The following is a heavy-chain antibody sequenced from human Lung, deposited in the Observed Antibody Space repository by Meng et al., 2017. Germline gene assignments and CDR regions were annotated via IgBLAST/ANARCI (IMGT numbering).Heavy chain of an antibody. J-gene: IGHJ4*02. CDR3: ARGPTTMAHDFVY. CDR1: GWFLSDYY. CDR2: INHSGSN. Sequence: GQLQAVASGWLNPSGPLSLTSVDLGWFLSDYYWNCIRQPPGKGLEWIGEINHSGSNNYNPSLDSRATISVDTSKNNLALKLSSVTAADSAVYYCARGPTTMAHDFVYWGQGTLVTVSS. V-gene: IGHV4-34*01. D-gene: IGHD4-11*01.